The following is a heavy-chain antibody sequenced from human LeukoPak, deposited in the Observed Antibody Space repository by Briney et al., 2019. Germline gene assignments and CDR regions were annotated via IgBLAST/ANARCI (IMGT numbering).Heavy chain of an antibody. CDR2: IYSSGST. CDR1: GGSISSYY. CDR3: ARGGSAYSLDY. D-gene: IGHD3-22*01. Sequence: SGTLSLTCTVSGGSISSYYWTWIRQPPGKGLEWIGYIYSSGSTNYNPSLKGRVTISVDTSKNQFSLKLSSGTAADTAVYYCARGGSAYSLDYWGQGTLVTVSS. J-gene: IGHJ4*02. V-gene: IGHV4-59*08.